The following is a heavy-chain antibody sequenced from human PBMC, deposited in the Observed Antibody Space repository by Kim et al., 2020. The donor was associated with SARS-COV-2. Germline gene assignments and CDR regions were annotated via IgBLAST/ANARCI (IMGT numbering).Heavy chain of an antibody. V-gene: IGHV3-33*01. CDR1: GFTFSSYG. CDR2: IWYDGSNK. J-gene: IGHJ6*02. CDR3: ARAPGCGDGVCYSHYYYGMDV. D-gene: IGHD2-8*01. Sequence: GGSLRLSCAASGFTFSSYGMHWVRQAPGKGLEWVAVIWYDGSNKYYADSVKGRFTISRDNSKNTLYLQMNSLRAEDTAVYYCARAPGCGDGVCYSHYYYGMDVWGQGTTVTVSS.